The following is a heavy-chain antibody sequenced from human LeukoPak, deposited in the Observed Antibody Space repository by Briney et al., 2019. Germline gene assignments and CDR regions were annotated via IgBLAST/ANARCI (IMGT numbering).Heavy chain of an antibody. D-gene: IGHD1-26*01. CDR2: IYSGGST. J-gene: IGHJ6*02. V-gene: IGHV3-53*01. Sequence: PGGSLRLSCAASGFTVSSNYMSWVRQAPGKGLEWVSVIYSGGSTYYADSVKGRFTISRDNSKNTLYLQMNSLRAEDTAVYYCAREMAGAYYYGMDVWGQGTTDTVSS. CDR3: AREMAGAYYYGMDV. CDR1: GFTVSSNY.